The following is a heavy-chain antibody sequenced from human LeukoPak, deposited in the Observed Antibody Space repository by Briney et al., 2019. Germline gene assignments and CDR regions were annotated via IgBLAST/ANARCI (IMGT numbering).Heavy chain of an antibody. J-gene: IGHJ3*02. V-gene: IGHV4-30-4*01. CDR2: IYYSGST. D-gene: IGHD3-9*01. CDR1: GGSISSGDYY. Sequence: SETLSLTCTVSGGSISSGDYYWSWIRQPPGKGLEWIGYIYYSGSTYYNPSLKSRVTISVDTFKNQFSLKLGSVTAADTAVYYCAMEYYDTLAGAFDIWGQGTMVTVSS. CDR3: AMEYYDTLAGAFDI.